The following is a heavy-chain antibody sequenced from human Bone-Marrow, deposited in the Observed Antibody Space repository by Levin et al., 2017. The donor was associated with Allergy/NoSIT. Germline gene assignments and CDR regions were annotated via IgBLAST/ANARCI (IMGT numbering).Heavy chain of an antibody. V-gene: IGHV3-15*01. J-gene: IGHJ5*02. CDR1: GFTFANGW. Sequence: PGGSLRLSCAGSGFTFANGWMNWVRQAPGKGLEWVGRIKPKNDGGTTDYAAPVKGRFTISRDDSKNTIYLQMNSLQTEDTALYYCTTDRGPRYCSRTTCSWTSWGQGTLVTVSS. D-gene: IGHD2-2*01. CDR2: IKPKNDGGTT. CDR3: TTDRGPRYCSRTTCSWTS.